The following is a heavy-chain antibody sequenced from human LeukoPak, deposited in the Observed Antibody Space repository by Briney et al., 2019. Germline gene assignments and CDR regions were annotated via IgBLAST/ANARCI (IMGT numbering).Heavy chain of an antibody. CDR1: GGSISIGDYY. V-gene: IGHV4-30-4*01. J-gene: IGHJ4*02. CDR2: TYHSGST. D-gene: IGHD3-10*01. Sequence: PSQTLSLTCTVSGGSISIGDYYWSWIRQPPGKGLEWIGYTYHSGSTYYNPSLKSRLTISVDTSKNKFSLSLNSVTAADTAVYYCARAHGSPSVRLFDDWGQGTLVTVSS. CDR3: ARAHGSPSVRLFDD.